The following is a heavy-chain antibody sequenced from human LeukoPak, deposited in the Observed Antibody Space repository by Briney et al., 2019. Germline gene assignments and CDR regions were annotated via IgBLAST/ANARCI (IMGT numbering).Heavy chain of an antibody. CDR3: ARDPPYYDGSGYYYDY. CDR1: GFTFSTYS. CDR2: ISGSSTYI. D-gene: IGHD3-22*01. V-gene: IGHV3-21*01. Sequence: GGSLRLSCAASGFTFSTYSMNWVRQAPGKGLEWVSSISGSSTYIYYADSVKGRFTISRDNAKNSLYLQLNSLRAEDTAVYYCARDPPYYDGSGYYYDYWGQGTLVTVSS. J-gene: IGHJ4*02.